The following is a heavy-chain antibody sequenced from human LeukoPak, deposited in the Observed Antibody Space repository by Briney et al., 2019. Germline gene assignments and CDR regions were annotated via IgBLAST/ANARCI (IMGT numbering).Heavy chain of an antibody. CDR1: GENFSIYF. CDR2: INHGGST. CDR3: ARPGLAYCGADCYSTEGYYFDY. D-gene: IGHD2-21*01. J-gene: IGHJ4*02. V-gene: IGHV4-34*01. Sequence: SETLSLTCAVYGENFSIYFYSWIRQPPGKGLEWIGEINHGGSTSHNPSLKSRVTISVDTSKNQFSLRLSSVTAADTAMYYCARPGLAYCGADCYSTEGYYFDYWSQGTLVTVSS.